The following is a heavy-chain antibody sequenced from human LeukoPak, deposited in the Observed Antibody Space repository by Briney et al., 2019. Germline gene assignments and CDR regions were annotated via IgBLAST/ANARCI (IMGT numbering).Heavy chain of an antibody. J-gene: IGHJ4*02. CDR2: ISYDGSNK. CDR3: ARDSVGATNYFDY. V-gene: IGHV3-30-3*01. D-gene: IGHD1-26*01. CDR1: GFTFSSYA. Sequence: GGSLRLSCAASGFTFSSYAMHWVRQAPGKGLEWVAVISYDGSNKYYADSVKGRFTISRDNSKNTLYLQMNSLRAEDTAVYYCARDSVGATNYFDYWGQGTLVTVSS.